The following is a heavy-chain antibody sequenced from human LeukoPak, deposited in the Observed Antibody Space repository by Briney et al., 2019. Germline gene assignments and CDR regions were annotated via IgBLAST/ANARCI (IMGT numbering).Heavy chain of an antibody. J-gene: IGHJ4*02. CDR3: ARKNDVGLDY. D-gene: IGHD1-1*01. CDR1: GYTFSSYW. CDR2: IYPGDSET. V-gene: IGHV5-51*01. Sequence: GESLKISCKGSGYTFSSYWIGWVRQMPGKGLEWIGIIYPGDSETRYSPSLQGQVTISLDTFIGTAYLQGKRLKASDTAIYYCARKNDVGLDYWGQGTLVTVSS.